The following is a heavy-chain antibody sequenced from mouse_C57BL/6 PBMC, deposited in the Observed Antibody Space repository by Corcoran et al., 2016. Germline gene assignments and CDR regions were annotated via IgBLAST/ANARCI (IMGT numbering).Heavy chain of an antibody. J-gene: IGHJ3*01. Sequence: EVQLQQSGPVLVKPGASVKMSCKASGYTFTDYYMNWVKQSHGKSLEWIGVINPYNGGTSYNQKFKGKATLTVDKSSSTAYMELNSLTSEDSAVYYCARKGYYGLWFAYWGQGTLVTVSA. CDR3: ARKGYYGLWFAY. V-gene: IGHV1-19*01. CDR1: GYTFTDYY. D-gene: IGHD1-1*01. CDR2: INPYNGGT.